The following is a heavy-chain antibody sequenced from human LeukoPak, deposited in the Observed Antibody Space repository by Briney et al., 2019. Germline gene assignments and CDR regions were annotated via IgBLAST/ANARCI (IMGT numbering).Heavy chain of an antibody. J-gene: IGHJ4*02. D-gene: IGHD5-12*01. V-gene: IGHV3-23*01. CDR1: GFTFSNYA. CDR2: ISGSGGRA. Sequence: PGGSLRLSCAASGFTFSNYAMSWVRQAPGKGLEWVSGISGSGGRAYYADSVKGRFTISRDNSKNTLYLHMDSLRAEDTAVYYCTTVGDYDYFDYWGQGTLVTVSS. CDR3: TTVGDYDYFDY.